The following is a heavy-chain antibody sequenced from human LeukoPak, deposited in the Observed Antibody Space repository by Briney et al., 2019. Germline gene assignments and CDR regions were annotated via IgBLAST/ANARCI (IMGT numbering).Heavy chain of an antibody. CDR1: GFSLSTSGMC. CDR2: IDWDDDK. J-gene: IGHJ6*02. Sequence: SGPALVKPTQTLTPTCTFSGFSLSTSGMCVSWIRQPPGKALEWLARIDWDDDKYYSTSLKARLTISKDTSKNQVVLSMTNMDPVDTATYYCARITPEYYYYGMDVWGQGTTVTVSS. CDR3: ARITPEYYYYGMDV. D-gene: IGHD2-15*01. V-gene: IGHV2-70*11.